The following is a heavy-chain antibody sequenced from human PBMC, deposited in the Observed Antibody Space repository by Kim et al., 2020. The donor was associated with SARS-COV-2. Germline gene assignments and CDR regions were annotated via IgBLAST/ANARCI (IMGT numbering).Heavy chain of an antibody. CDR3: ASEYSSSP. CDR1: GFTFSSYA. CDR2: ISYDGSNK. V-gene: IGHV3-30*04. Sequence: GGSLRLSCAASGFTFSSYAMHWVRQAPGKGLEWVAVISYDGSNKYYADSVKGRFTISRDNSKNTLYLQMNSLRAEDTAVYYCASEYSSSPWGQGTLVTVSS. D-gene: IGHD6-6*01. J-gene: IGHJ5*02.